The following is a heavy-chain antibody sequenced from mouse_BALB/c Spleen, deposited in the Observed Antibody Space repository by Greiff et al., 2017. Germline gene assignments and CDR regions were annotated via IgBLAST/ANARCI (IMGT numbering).Heavy chain of an antibody. CDR1: GYTFTSYW. CDR2: IAPGSGST. Sequence: DLVKPGASVKLSCKASGYTFTSYWINWIKQRPGQGLEWIGRIAPGSGSTYYNEMFKGKATLTVDTSSSPAYIQLSSLSSEDSAVYFCARDYFGFAYWGQGTLVTVSA. CDR3: ARDYFGFAY. V-gene: IGHV1S41*01. J-gene: IGHJ3*01. D-gene: IGHD1-1*01.